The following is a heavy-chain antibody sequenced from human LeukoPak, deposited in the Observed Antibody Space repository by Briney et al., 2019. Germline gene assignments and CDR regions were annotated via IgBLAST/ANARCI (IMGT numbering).Heavy chain of an antibody. V-gene: IGHV3-23*01. D-gene: IGHD3-16*01. Sequence: GGSLRLSCATSGFTFSIYAMSWVRQAPGKGLEWVSAISGSGVSTYYADSVKGRFTISRDNSKNTLYLQMNSLRVEDTAVYYCAKGLKTLGDYWGQGTLVTVSS. CDR1: GFTFSIYA. CDR2: ISGSGVST. J-gene: IGHJ4*02. CDR3: AKGLKTLGDY.